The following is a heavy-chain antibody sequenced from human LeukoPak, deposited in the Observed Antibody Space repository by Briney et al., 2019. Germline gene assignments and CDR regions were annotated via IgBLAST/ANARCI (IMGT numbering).Heavy chain of an antibody. D-gene: IGHD6-6*01. CDR2: IYYSGST. Sequence: PSETLSLTCTVSGGSISTSSYYWGWIRQPPGKGLEWIGSIYYSGSTYYNPSLKSRVTIFVDTSENQFSLILSSVTAADTAVYYCARFYNRSSAYFDYWGQGTLVTVSS. V-gene: IGHV4-39*01. CDR1: GGSISTSSYY. CDR3: ARFYNRSSAYFDY. J-gene: IGHJ4*02.